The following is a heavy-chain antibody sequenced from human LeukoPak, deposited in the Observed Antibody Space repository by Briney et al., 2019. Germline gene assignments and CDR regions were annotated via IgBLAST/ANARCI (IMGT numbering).Heavy chain of an antibody. D-gene: IGHD6-19*01. CDR1: GFTFSSYA. CDR2: ISGSGGST. CDR3: AKGEGIAVAGAFDY. V-gene: IGHV3-23*01. Sequence: GGSLRLSCAASGFTFSSYAMSWVRQAPGKGLEWVSTISGSGGSTYYADSVKGRFTFSRDNSKNTLYLQMNSLRREDTDVYYCAKGEGIAVAGAFDYWGQGTLVTVSS. J-gene: IGHJ4*02.